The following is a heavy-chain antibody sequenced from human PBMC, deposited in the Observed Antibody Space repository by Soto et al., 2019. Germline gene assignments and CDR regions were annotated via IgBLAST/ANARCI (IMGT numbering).Heavy chain of an antibody. CDR2: INAANGDT. CDR3: VRRHVSATGIDWFDP. V-gene: IGHV1-3*01. CDR1: GYTFTSYG. D-gene: IGHD6-13*01. Sequence: GXSVKVSFKASGYTFTSYGIHWVRQAPGQRLEWMGWINAANGDTKYSPKFQGRVTITRDTSASTAYMELSSLRSEDTAVYYCVRRHVSATGIDWFDPWGQGTRVTVSS. J-gene: IGHJ5*02.